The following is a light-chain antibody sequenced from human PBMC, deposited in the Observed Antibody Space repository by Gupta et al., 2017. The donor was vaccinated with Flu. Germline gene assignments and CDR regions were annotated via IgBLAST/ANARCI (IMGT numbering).Light chain of an antibody. Sequence: DRVTITCRASQSISRYLNWYQHRPGKAPKLLIYAASSLQSGVPSRFSGSGSGTDFTLTISSLQPEDAATYYCQQGYNTPLLGFGPGTKVDI. CDR1: QSISRY. CDR3: QQGYNTPLLG. V-gene: IGKV1-39*01. J-gene: IGKJ3*01. CDR2: AAS.